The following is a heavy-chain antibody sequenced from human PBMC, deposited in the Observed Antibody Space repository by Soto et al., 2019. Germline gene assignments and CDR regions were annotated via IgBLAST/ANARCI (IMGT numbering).Heavy chain of an antibody. J-gene: IGHJ4*02. CDR2: IYPGDSDT. V-gene: IGHV5-51*01. CDR1: GYSFTSYW. D-gene: IGHD3-22*01. Sequence: EVQLVQSGAEVKKPGESLKISCKGSGYSFTSYWIGWVRQMPGKGLEWMGIIYPGDSDTRYSPSFQGQVTISADKSISTAYLQWSSLKASDTAMYYCARQGVEYYYDSSPGPIDYWGQGTLVTVSS. CDR3: ARQGVEYYYDSSPGPIDY.